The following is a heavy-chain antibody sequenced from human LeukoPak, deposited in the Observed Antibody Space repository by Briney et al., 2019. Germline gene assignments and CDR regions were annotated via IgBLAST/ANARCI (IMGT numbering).Heavy chain of an antibody. V-gene: IGHV1-69*05. J-gene: IGHJ5*02. CDR1: GGTFSSYA. D-gene: IGHD6-6*01. CDR2: IIPIFGTA. Sequence: SEKVSCKASGGTFSSYAISWVRQAPGQGFEWMGGIIPIFGTANYAQKFQGRVTITTDESTSTAYMELSSLRSEDTAVYYCAREESSSDSRWFGPWGQGTLVTVSS. CDR3: AREESSSDSRWFGP.